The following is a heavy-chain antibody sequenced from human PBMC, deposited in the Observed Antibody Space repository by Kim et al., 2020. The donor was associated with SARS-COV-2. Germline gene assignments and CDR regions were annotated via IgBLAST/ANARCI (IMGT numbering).Heavy chain of an antibody. CDR2: INHSGST. CDR1: GGSFSGYY. J-gene: IGHJ4*02. V-gene: IGHV4-34*01. CDR3: ARSVAGFDY. D-gene: IGHD6-19*01. Sequence: SETLSLTCAVYGGSFSGYYWSWIRQPPGKGLEWIGEINHSGSTNYNPSLKSRVTISVDTSKNQFSLKLSSVTAADTAVYYCARSVAGFDYWGQGTLVTVSS.